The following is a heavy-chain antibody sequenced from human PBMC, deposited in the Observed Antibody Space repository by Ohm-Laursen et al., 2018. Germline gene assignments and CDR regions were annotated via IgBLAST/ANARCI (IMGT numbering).Heavy chain of an antibody. CDR2: IIPIFGTA. CDR1: GGTFSSSG. CDR3: ATPHYYGSGSYSYGMDV. J-gene: IGHJ6*02. Sequence: SVKVSCKASGGTFSSSGISWLRQAPGQGLEWMGGIIPIFGTANYAQKFQGRVTITADKSTSTAYTELSSLRSEDTAVYYCATPHYYGSGSYSYGMDVWGQGTTVTVSS. V-gene: IGHV1-69*06. D-gene: IGHD3-10*01.